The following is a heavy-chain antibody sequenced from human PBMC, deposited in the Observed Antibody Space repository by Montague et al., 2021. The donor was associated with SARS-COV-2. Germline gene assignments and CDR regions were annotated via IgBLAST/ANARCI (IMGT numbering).Heavy chain of an antibody. V-gene: IGHV4-34*01. CDR1: GGSLSGYY. CDR3: VRVPYRLLFVPRYYGMDV. Sequence: SETRSLTCAVYGGSLSGYYWSWIRQPPGEGLEWIAEISHSGSTNYNPSLKSRVTISVDTSKNQFSLKLSSATAADTAVYYCVRVPYRLLFVPRYYGMDVWGQGTTVTVSS. D-gene: IGHD2-2*01. CDR2: ISHSGST. J-gene: IGHJ6*02.